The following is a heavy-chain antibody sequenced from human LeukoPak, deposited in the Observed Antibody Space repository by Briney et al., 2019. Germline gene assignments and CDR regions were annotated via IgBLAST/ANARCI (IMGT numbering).Heavy chain of an antibody. CDR1: GYTFTSYA. CDR3: ARRYGDYFRSVDYYYMDV. CDR2: INTNTGNP. J-gene: IGHJ6*03. D-gene: IGHD4-17*01. Sequence: ASVKVSCKASGYTFTSYAMNWVRQAPGQGLEWMGWINTNTGNPTYAQGFTGRFVFSLDTSFSTAYLQISSLKAEDTAVYYCARRYGDYFRSVDYYYMDVWGKGTTVTVSS. V-gene: IGHV7-4-1*02.